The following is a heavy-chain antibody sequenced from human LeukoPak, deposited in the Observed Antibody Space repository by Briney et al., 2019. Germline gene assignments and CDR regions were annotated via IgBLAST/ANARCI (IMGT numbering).Heavy chain of an antibody. J-gene: IGHJ4*02. Sequence: GGSLRLSCAASGSTFSRYEMNWVRQAPGKGLEWVSYIVGGSSDRTYYADSVKGRFTISRENAKDSLYLQMNNLRAEDTAVYYCAREMYGSGLYYFDYWGQGTLVTVSS. D-gene: IGHD3-10*01. CDR2: IVGGSSDRT. CDR1: GSTFSRYE. V-gene: IGHV3-48*03. CDR3: AREMYGSGLYYFDY.